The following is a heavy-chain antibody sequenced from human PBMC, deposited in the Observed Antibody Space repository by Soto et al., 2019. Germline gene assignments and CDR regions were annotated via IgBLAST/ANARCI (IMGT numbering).Heavy chain of an antibody. V-gene: IGHV4-30-4*01. CDR2: IYYSGST. CDR3: ARYRDIVVVPAAPNAYYFDY. D-gene: IGHD2-2*01. CDR1: GGSISSGDYY. Sequence: PSETLSLTCTVSGGSISSGDYYWSWIRQPPGKGLEWIGYIYYSGSTYYNPSLKSRVTISVDTSKNQFSLKLSSVTAADTAVYYCARYRDIVVVPAAPNAYYFDYWGQGTLVTVSS. J-gene: IGHJ4*02.